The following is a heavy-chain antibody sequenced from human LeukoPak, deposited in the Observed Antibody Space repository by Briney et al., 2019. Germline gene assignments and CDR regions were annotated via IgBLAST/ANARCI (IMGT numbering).Heavy chain of an antibody. Sequence: ASGKVSCKASGYTFTGYYMHWVRQAPGQGLEWMGRINPNSGGTNYAQKFQGRVTMTRDTSISTAYMELSRLRSDDTAVYYCARDDRTIAAAGTPDYWGQGTLVTVSS. CDR3: ARDDRTIAAAGTPDY. V-gene: IGHV1-2*06. CDR1: GYTFTGYY. CDR2: INPNSGGT. J-gene: IGHJ4*02. D-gene: IGHD6-13*01.